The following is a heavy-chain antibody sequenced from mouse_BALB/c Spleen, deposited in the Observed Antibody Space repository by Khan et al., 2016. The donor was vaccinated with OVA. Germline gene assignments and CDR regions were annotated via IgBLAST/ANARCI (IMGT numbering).Heavy chain of an antibody. V-gene: IGHV3-1*02. CDR1: GYSITSGYS. CDR3: ARSLLLYGSGYGWLAY. Sequence: EVQLQESGPDLVKPSQSLSLTCTVTGYSITSGYSWHWIRQFPGNKLEWMVYIHYSGSTNYNPSLKSRISITRDTSKNQFFLQLNSVTTEDTATYYCARSLLLYGSGYGWLAYWGQGTLVTVSA. D-gene: IGHD1-1*01. J-gene: IGHJ3*01. CDR2: IHYSGST.